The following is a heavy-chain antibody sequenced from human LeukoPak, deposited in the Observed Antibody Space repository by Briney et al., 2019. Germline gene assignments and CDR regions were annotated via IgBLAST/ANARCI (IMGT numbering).Heavy chain of an antibody. CDR3: TRGETNPFGY. CDR2: IYSGGST. Sequence: GGSLRLSCAASGFSGSSNYMSWVRQVPGKGLEWVSVIYSGGSTYYADSVKGRFTISRDYSKNTLLLQMNSLRGDDTAVYYCTRGETNPFGYWGQGILVTVSS. D-gene: IGHD1-14*01. CDR1: GFSGSSNY. J-gene: IGHJ4*02. V-gene: IGHV3-66*01.